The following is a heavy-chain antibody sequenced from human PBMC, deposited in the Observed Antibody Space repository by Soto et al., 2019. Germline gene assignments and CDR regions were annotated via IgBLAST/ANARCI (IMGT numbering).Heavy chain of an antibody. Sequence: EVQLVESGGGLVKPGGSLRLSCAASGFTFSSYSMNWVCQAPGKGLEWVSSISSSSSYIYYADSVKGRFTISRDNAKNSLYLQMNSLRAEDTAVYYCARDVPYSSSPEFDYWGQGTLVTVSS. V-gene: IGHV3-21*01. CDR1: GFTFSSYS. CDR2: ISSSSSYI. D-gene: IGHD6-6*01. CDR3: ARDVPYSSSPEFDY. J-gene: IGHJ4*02.